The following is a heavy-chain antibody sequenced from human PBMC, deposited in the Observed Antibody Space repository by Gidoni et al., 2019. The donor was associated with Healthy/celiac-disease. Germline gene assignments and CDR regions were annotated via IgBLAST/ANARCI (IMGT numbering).Heavy chain of an antibody. D-gene: IGHD3-22*01. V-gene: IGHV3-48*02. CDR3: ARYDSSGYYYFDY. J-gene: IGHJ4*02. CDR2: ISSSSSTI. CDR1: GFTFSSYS. Sequence: EVQLLASGGGLVQPGVSLRLSFAASGFTFSSYSMNWFRQAPGKGLEWVSYISSSSSTIYYADSVKGRFTISRDNAKNSLYLQMNRLRDEETAVYYCARYDSSGYYYFDYWGQGTLVTVSS.